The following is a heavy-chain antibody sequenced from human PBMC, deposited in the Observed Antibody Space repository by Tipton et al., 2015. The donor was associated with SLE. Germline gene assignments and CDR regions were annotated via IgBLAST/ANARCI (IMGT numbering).Heavy chain of an antibody. D-gene: IGHD6-19*01. J-gene: IGHJ4*02. CDR3: ASLLWGGWPFDH. CDR1: GDSITGDIYY. V-gene: IGHV4-39*07. CDR2: VFYSGTT. Sequence: TLSLTCFVSGDSITGDIYYWGWIRQPPGKGLEWIGSVFYSGTTYYNPSLKSRVTISLDTSKNQCSLKVNSVTAAETAVYYCASLLWGGWPFDHWGQGTLVTVSS.